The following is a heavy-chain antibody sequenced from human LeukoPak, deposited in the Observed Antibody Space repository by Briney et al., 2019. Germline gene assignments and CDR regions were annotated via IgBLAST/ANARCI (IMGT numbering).Heavy chain of an antibody. J-gene: IGHJ4*02. CDR3: ASSSGWPLFVY. V-gene: IGHV3-53*01. CDR1: GFTVSSNY. D-gene: IGHD6-19*01. CDR2: IYSGGST. Sequence: GGSLRLSCAASGFTVSSNYMSWVRQALGKGLEWVSVIYSGGSTYYADSVKGRFTISRDNSKNTLYLQMNSLRAEGTAVYYCASSSGWPLFVYWGQGTLVTVSS.